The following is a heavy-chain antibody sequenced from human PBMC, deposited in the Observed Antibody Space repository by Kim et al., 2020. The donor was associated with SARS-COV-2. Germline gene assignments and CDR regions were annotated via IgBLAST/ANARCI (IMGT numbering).Heavy chain of an antibody. CDR3: ARDVRGSYYADY. V-gene: IGHV3-48*02. Sequence: YYADSVKGRFTISRDNAKNSLYLQMNSLRDEDTAVYYCARDVRGSYYADYWGQGTLVTVSS. J-gene: IGHJ4*02. D-gene: IGHD1-26*01.